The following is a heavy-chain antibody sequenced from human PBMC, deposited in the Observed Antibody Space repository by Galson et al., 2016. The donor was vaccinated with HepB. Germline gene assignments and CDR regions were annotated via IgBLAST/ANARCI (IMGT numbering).Heavy chain of an antibody. J-gene: IGHJ4*02. CDR1: GFTVTRSY. CDR3: ARGLVGSTTAFDS. Sequence: SLRLSCAASGFTVTRSYMSWVRQAPGQGLEWVSVIYSGGATYYTDSVRGRFTISRDDSKNTLFLQMDSLGPKDTAAYYCARGLVGSTTAFDSWGQGTLVAVSS. V-gene: IGHV3-53*05. D-gene: IGHD1-26*01. CDR2: IYSGGAT.